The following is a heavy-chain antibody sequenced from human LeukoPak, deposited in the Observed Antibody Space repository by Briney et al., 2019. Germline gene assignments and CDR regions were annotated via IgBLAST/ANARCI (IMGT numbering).Heavy chain of an antibody. D-gene: IGHD2-8*02. V-gene: IGHV3-7*01. CDR2: IKQDGSEK. CDR1: GFTFSSYW. CDR3: ARDGGSYCTGNLCYKDGFFDY. J-gene: IGHJ4*02. Sequence: GSLRLSCAASGFTFSSYWMSWVRQAPGKGLERLANIKQDGSEKYYVDSVKGRFTISRDNAKNSLYLQLNSLRAEDTAVYYCARDGGSYCTGNLCYKDGFFDYWGQGTLVTVSS.